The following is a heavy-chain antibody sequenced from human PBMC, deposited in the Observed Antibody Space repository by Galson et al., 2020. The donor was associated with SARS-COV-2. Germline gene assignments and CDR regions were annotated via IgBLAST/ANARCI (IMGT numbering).Heavy chain of an antibody. CDR1: GGSISSADSY. J-gene: IGHJ4*02. CDR3: ARVQSFLGTHYSPTFDR. CDR2: IYYTGNT. V-gene: IGHV4-30-4*01. Sequence: ASETLSLTCAVSGGSISSADSYWSWIRQPPGKGLEWIGYIYYTGNTYYNPSLKSRVIISVDTSKDQFSLRLSSVTAADTAVYYCARVQSFLGTHYSPTFDRWGQGTLVTVSS. D-gene: IGHD3-3*02.